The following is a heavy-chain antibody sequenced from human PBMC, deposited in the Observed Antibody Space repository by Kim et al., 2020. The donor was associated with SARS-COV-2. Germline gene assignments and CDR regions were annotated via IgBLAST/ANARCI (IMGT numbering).Heavy chain of an antibody. CDR1: GFSLRSYW. D-gene: IGHD3-10*01. Sequence: GGSLRLSCVVSGFSLRSYWMSWVRQAPGKGLEWVAMKKGDGSDEHYVDSVKGRFTMSRDNAKNSVYLQMNSLRTEDTATYYCAALDSVQVPGGIWGQGTVVTVSS. V-gene: IGHV3-7*01. CDR3: AALDSVQVPGGI. CDR2: KKGDGSDE. J-gene: IGHJ4*02.